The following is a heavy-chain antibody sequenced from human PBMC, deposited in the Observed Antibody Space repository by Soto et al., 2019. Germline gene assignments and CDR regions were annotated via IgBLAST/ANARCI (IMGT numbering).Heavy chain of an antibody. V-gene: IGHV3-53*04. CDR1: GFTVSSNY. CDR3: ARDLLHPPDY. D-gene: IGHD4-4*01. J-gene: IGHJ4*02. Sequence: EVQLVESGGGLVQPGGSLRLSCAASGFTVSSNYMSWVRQAPGKGLEWVSVIYSGGSTYYADSVKGRFTISRHNSKNTLYLQMNSLRAEDTDVYSCARDLLHPPDYWGQGTLVTVSS. CDR2: IYSGGST.